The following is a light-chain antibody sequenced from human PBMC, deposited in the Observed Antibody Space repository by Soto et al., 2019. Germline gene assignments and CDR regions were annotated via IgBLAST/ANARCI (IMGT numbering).Light chain of an antibody. CDR2: EVS. CDR1: SSDVGGYNY. CDR3: SSYTISSIP. J-gene: IGLJ1*01. Sequence: QSALTQPASVSGSPGQSITISCTGTSSDVGGYNYVSWYQQHPGKAPKLMIYEVSNRPSGVSNRFSGSKSGNTASLTISGLQAEDEADYYCSSYTISSIPFGTGTKLTVL. V-gene: IGLV2-14*01.